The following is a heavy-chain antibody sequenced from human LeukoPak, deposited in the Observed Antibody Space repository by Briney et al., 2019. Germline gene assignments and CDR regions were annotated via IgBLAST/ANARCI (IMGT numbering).Heavy chain of an antibody. D-gene: IGHD2-15*01. Sequence: GGSLRLSCAASGFTFSSYAMSWVRQAPGKGLEWVSAISGSGGSTYYADSVKGRFTISRDNSKNTLYLQMNSLRAEDTAVYYCAKPPGVYCSGGSCYPFDYWGQGTLVTVSS. V-gene: IGHV3-23*01. CDR3: AKPPGVYCSGGSCYPFDY. J-gene: IGHJ4*02. CDR1: GFTFSSYA. CDR2: ISGSGGST.